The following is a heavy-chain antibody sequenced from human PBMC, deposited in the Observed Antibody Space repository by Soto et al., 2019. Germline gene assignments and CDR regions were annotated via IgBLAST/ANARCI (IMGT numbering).Heavy chain of an antibody. CDR2: IYPGDSDT. V-gene: IGHV5-51*01. Sequence: PGESLKISCKGSGYSFTSYWIGWVRQMPGKGLEWMGIIYPGDSDTRYSPSFQGQVTISADKSISTAYLQWSSLKASDTAMYYCARRAAYCSGGSCYPQVYNWFDPWGQGTLVTVSS. D-gene: IGHD2-15*01. CDR1: GYSFTSYW. CDR3: ARRAAYCSGGSCYPQVYNWFDP. J-gene: IGHJ5*02.